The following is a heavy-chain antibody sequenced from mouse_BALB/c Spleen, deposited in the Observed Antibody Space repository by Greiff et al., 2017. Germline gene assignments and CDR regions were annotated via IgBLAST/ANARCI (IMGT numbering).Heavy chain of an antibody. CDR2: ISYSGST. V-gene: IGHV3-2*02. CDR1: GYSITSDYA. J-gene: IGHJ1*01. Sequence: EVKLVESGPGLVKPSQSLSLTCTVTGYSITSDYAWNWIRQFPGNKLEWMGYISYSGSTSYNPSLKSRISITRDTSKNQFFLQLNSVTTEDTATYYCAIRLTWYFDVWGAGTTVTVSS. D-gene: IGHD1-2*01. CDR3: AIRLTWYFDV.